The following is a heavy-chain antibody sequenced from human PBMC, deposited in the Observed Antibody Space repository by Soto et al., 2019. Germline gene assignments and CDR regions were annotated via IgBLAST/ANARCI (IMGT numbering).Heavy chain of an antibody. Sequence: QIQLVQSGAEVKKPGASVKVSCKASGYIFTSQGISWVRQAPGQGLEWMGWISTYNGNPNYAQKLQGRVTMTTNTSTTTAFLELRILTSDDTAVYYCARGRTRALDYWGQGTPVIVSS. D-gene: IGHD1-7*01. CDR1: GYIFTSQG. V-gene: IGHV1-18*01. CDR3: ARGRTRALDY. J-gene: IGHJ4*02. CDR2: ISTYNGNP.